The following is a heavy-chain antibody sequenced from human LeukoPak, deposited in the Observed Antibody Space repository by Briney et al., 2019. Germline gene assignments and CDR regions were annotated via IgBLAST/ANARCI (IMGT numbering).Heavy chain of an antibody. CDR2: INPNSGGT. CDR3: ARFPQVVPAAILGSDY. Sequence: GASVKVSCKASGYTFTGYYMHWVRQAPGQGLEWMGWINPNSGGTNYAQKFQGRVTMTRDTSISTAYMELSRLRSDDTAVYYCARFPQVVPAAILGSDYWGQGTLVTVSS. J-gene: IGHJ4*02. CDR1: GYTFTGYY. D-gene: IGHD2-2*02. V-gene: IGHV1-2*02.